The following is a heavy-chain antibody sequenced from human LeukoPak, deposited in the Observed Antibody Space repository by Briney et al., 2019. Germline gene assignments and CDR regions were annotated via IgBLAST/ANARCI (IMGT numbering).Heavy chain of an antibody. CDR3: ARDPLVEGGSYSWYFDL. D-gene: IGHD1-26*01. J-gene: IGHJ2*01. Sequence: PGGSLRLSCAASGFTFSNYDIHWVRQAPGKGLEWVSFIRYDGSNKYYADSVKGRFTISRDNSKSTLYLQMNSLRVEDTAVYYCARDPLVEGGSYSWYFDLWGRGTLVTVSS. V-gene: IGHV3-30*02. CDR2: IRYDGSNK. CDR1: GFTFSNYD.